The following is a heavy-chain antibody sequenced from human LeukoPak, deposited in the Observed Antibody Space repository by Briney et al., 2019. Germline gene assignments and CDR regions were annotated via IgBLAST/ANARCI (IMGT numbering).Heavy chain of an antibody. CDR1: GGSISSYY. Sequence: KPSETLSLTCTVSGGSISSYYWSWIRQTPGKGLEWIGYIYYSGSTNYNPSLKSRVTISVDTSKNQFSLKLSSVTAADTAVYYCARDPSSGWIFDYWGQGTLVTVSS. D-gene: IGHD6-19*01. V-gene: IGHV4-59*01. CDR2: IYYSGST. J-gene: IGHJ4*02. CDR3: ARDPSSGWIFDY.